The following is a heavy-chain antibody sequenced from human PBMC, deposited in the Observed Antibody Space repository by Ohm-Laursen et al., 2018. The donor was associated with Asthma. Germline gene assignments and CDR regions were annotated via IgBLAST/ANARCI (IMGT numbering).Heavy chain of an antibody. CDR2: IYSGGST. Sequence: SLRLSCAASGFTVSSNYMSWVRQAPGRGLEWVSVIYSGGSTHYADNVKGRFTISRDNSKNTLYLQMNSLRAEDTAVYYCAKVVVMDVWGQGTTVTVSS. J-gene: IGHJ6*02. V-gene: IGHV3-53*01. CDR3: AKVVVMDV. D-gene: IGHD3-16*02. CDR1: GFTVSSNY.